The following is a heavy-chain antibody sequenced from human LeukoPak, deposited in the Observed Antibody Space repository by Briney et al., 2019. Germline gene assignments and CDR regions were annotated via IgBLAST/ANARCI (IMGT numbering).Heavy chain of an antibody. D-gene: IGHD6-13*01. J-gene: IGHJ5*02. CDR1: GFTFIIYS. V-gene: IGHV3-48*01. CDR2: ISSSSTI. Sequence: GGSLRLSCAASGFTFIIYSMNWVRQAPGKGLEWVSYISSSSTIYYADSVKGRFTISRDNAKNSLYLQMNSLRAEDTAVYYCARGRGYSSSWYLNWFDPWGQGTLVTVSS. CDR3: ARGRGYSSSWYLNWFDP.